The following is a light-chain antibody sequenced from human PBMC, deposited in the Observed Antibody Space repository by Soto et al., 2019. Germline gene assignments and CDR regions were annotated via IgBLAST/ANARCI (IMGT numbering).Light chain of an antibody. CDR2: DAS. J-gene: IGKJ5*01. Sequence: EIVLTQSPATLSLSPGERATLSCRASQSVSNYLACYQQQPGQAPRLLIYDASNRSTGIPARLSGSGSGTDFTLTISSQEPEDFAVDYCQQRSNWPRTTFGQGTRLEIK. CDR3: QQRSNWPRTT. V-gene: IGKV3-11*01. CDR1: QSVSNY.